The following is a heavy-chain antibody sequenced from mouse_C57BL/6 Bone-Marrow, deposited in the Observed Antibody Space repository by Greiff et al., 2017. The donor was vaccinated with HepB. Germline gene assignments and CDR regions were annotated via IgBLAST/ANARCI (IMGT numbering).Heavy chain of an antibody. Sequence: VQLQQSGAELVKPGASVKISCKASGYAFSSYWMNWVKQRPGKGLEWIGQIYPGDGDTNYNGKFKGKATLTADKSSSTASEDSAVYFCARLWDFDYWGQGTTLTVSS. V-gene: IGHV1-80*01. CDR3: ARLWDFDY. CDR1: GYAFSSYW. D-gene: IGHD1-1*02. J-gene: IGHJ2*01. CDR2: IYPGDGDT.